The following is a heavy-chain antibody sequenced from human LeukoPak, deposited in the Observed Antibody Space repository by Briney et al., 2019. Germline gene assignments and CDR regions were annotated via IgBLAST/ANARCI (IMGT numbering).Heavy chain of an antibody. J-gene: IGHJ4*02. Sequence: ASVKVSCKASGYTFTSYGFSSVRQAPGQGLEWMGWINAYNGDTNFAQKVQGRVTLTTDTSTSTAYMELRSLRSDDTAVYYCARDGSGQLLDYWGQGTLVTVSS. CDR3: ARDGSGQLLDY. D-gene: IGHD3-10*01. CDR2: INAYNGDT. CDR1: GYTFTSYG. V-gene: IGHV1-18*01.